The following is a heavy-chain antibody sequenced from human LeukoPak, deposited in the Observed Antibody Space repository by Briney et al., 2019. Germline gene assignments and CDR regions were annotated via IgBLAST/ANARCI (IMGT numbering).Heavy chain of an antibody. D-gene: IGHD6-19*01. Sequence: ASVKVSCKASGYTFTGYYMHWVRQAPGQGLEWMGGFDPEDGETIYAQKFQGRVTMTEDTSTDTAYMELSSLRSEDTAVYYCATDLLAVAGTDYWGQGTLVTVSS. V-gene: IGHV1-24*01. J-gene: IGHJ4*02. CDR1: GYTFTGYY. CDR2: FDPEDGET. CDR3: ATDLLAVAGTDY.